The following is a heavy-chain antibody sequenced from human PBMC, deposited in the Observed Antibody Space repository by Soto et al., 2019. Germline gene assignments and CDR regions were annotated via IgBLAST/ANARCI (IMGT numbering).Heavy chain of an antibody. Sequence: ASETLSLTCAVYGGSFSGYYWSWIRQPPGKGLEWIGEINHSGSTNYNPSLKSRVTISVDTSKNQFSLKLSSVTAADTAVYYCARAEDIVVVPAAIRAGCNWFDPWGQGTLVTVSS. CDR3: ARAEDIVVVPAAIRAGCNWFDP. D-gene: IGHD2-2*01. CDR2: INHSGST. V-gene: IGHV4-34*01. CDR1: GGSFSGYY. J-gene: IGHJ5*02.